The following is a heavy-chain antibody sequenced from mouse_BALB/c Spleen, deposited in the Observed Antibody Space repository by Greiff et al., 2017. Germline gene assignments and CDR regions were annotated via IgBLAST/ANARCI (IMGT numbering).Heavy chain of an antibody. CDR1: GFTFSSYG. CDR3: ARQTTATTFAY. CDR2: ISSGGSYT. D-gene: IGHD1-2*01. Sequence: EGKLVESGGDLVKPGGSLKLSCAASGFTFSSYGMSWVRQTPDKRLEWVATISSGGSYTYYPDSVKGRFTISRDNAKNTLYLQMSSLKSEDTAMYYCARQTTATTFAYWGQGTLVTVSA. J-gene: IGHJ3*01. V-gene: IGHV5-6*02.